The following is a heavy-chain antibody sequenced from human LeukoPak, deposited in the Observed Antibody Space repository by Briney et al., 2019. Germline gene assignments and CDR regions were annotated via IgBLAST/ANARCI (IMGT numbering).Heavy chain of an antibody. J-gene: IGHJ5*02. V-gene: IGHV4-59*01. CDR3: ARASHLGSVRGVINWFDP. CDR1: GGSISSYY. CDR2: IYYSGST. Sequence: SETLSLTCTVSGGSISSYYWSWIRQPPGKGLEWIGYIYYSGSTNYNPSLKRRVTISVDTSKNQFSLKLSSVTAADTAVYYCARASHLGSVRGVINWFDPWGQGTLVTVSS. D-gene: IGHD3-10*01.